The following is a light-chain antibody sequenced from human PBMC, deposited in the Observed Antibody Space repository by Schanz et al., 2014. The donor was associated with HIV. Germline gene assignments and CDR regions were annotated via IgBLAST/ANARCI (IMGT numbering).Light chain of an antibody. J-gene: IGLJ2*01. V-gene: IGLV2-14*03. CDR3: SSYTSSSTDVV. CDR2: DVT. Sequence: QSALTQPASMSGSPGQSITISCTGTSGDIGPYDYVSWYQQHPGQAPKLLIYDVTDRPSGISNRFSGSKSGYTASLTISGLQAEDEADYYCSSYTSSSTDVVFGGGTKLTVL. CDR1: SGDIGPYDY.